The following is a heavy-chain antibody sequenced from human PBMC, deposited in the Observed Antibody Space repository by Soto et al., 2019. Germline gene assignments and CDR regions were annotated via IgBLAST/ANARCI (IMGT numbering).Heavy chain of an antibody. CDR2: IKQDGSEK. CDR1: VFTFSSYW. Sequence: PGGALRLSCGAPVFTFSSYWMSWVRQAPGKGLEWVANIKQDGSEKYYVDSVKGRFTISRDNAKNSLYLQMNSLRAEDTAVYYCAREGITIFATLFDYWGQGTLVTVSS. J-gene: IGHJ4*02. D-gene: IGHD3-9*01. CDR3: AREGITIFATLFDY. V-gene: IGHV3-7*03.